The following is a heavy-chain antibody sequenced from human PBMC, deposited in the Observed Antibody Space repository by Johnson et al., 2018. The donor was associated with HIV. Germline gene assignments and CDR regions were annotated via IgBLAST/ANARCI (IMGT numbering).Heavy chain of an antibody. Sequence: QGQLVDSGGGVVQPGKSLRLSCAASGFAFSGYAIHWVRQAPGKGLEWVALIWSDGSNKFYADSVKGRFTISRDNSKNTLYLQMNSLRAEDTAVYYCARVHPAVAGNDAFDIWGQGTMVTVSS. CDR3: ARVHPAVAGNDAFDI. V-gene: IGHV3-33*01. CDR1: GFAFSGYA. D-gene: IGHD6-19*01. J-gene: IGHJ3*02. CDR2: IWSDGSNK.